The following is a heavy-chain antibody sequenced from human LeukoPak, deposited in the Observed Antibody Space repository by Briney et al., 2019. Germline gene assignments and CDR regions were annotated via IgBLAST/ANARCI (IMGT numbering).Heavy chain of an antibody. CDR2: INAGNGNT. D-gene: IGHD5-18*01. CDR3: ARPDYGYSYGYAT. J-gene: IGHJ5*02. V-gene: IGHV1-3*01. CDR1: GYTFTSYA. Sequence: ATVKVSCKASGYTFTSYAMYWVRQAPGQRLEWMGWINAGNGNTKYSQKFQGRVTITRDTSASTAYMELSSLRSEDTAVYYCARPDYGYSYGYATWGQGTLVTVSS.